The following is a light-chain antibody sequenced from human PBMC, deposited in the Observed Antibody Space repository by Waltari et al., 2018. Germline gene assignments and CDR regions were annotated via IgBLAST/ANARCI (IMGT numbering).Light chain of an antibody. J-gene: IGKJ4*01. CDR3: QQTDSFPLT. Sequence: DIQMTHSPSSVSASVGDRVTISCRATQDVSTWLAWYQQKPGKAPNLLIHGASSLQSGVPSRFSGSGSGTEFTLTINGLQPEDFATYYCQQTDSFPLTFGGGTKVEIK. CDR2: GAS. CDR1: QDVSTW. V-gene: IGKV1-12*01.